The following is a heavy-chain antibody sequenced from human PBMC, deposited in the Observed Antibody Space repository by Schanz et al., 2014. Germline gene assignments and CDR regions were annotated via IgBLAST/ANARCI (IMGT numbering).Heavy chain of an antibody. J-gene: IGHJ4*02. CDR2: ISSSSSYI. V-gene: IGHV3-21*04. CDR3: AKQIHYDILTGTRN. Sequence: EVQLVESGGGLVKPGGSLRLSCAASGFTFSSYSMNWVRQAPGKGLEWVSSISSSSSYIYYADSVKGRFTISRDNSKNTLYLQMNSLSAEDTAVYYCAKQIHYDILTGTRNWGQGTQVTVSS. CDR1: GFTFSSYS. D-gene: IGHD3-9*01.